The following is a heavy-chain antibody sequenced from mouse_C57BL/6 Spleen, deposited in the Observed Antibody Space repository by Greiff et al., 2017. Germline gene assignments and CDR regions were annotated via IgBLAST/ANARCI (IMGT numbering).Heavy chain of an antibody. J-gene: IGHJ2*01. CDR2: IYPGSGNT. Sequence: QVQLQQSGAELVRPGASVKLSCKASGYTFTDYYINWVKQRPGQGLEWIARIYPGSGNTYYNEKFKGKATLTAEKSSSTAYMQLSSLTSEDSAVYFCAREGTTVVKGLDYWGQGTTLTVSS. CDR3: AREGTTVVKGLDY. D-gene: IGHD1-1*01. V-gene: IGHV1-76*01. CDR1: GYTFTDYY.